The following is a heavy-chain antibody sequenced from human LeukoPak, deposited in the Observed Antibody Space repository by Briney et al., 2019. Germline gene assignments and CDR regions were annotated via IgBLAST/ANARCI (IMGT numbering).Heavy chain of an antibody. J-gene: IGHJ3*02. Sequence: GASVKVSCKASGYTFTSYGISWVRQAPGQGLEWMGWISAYNGNTNYAQKLQGRVTMTTDTSTSTAYMELSSLRSVDTAVYYCARDPLGNDAFDIWGQGTMVTVSS. CDR3: ARDPLGNDAFDI. CDR2: ISAYNGNT. CDR1: GYTFTSYG. D-gene: IGHD7-27*01. V-gene: IGHV1-18*01.